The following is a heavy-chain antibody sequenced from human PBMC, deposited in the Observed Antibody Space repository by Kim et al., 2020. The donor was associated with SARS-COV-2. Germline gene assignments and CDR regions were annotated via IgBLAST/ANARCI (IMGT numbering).Heavy chain of an antibody. D-gene: IGHD1-26*01. V-gene: IGHV3-73*01. CDR2: ISRKAHSYAT. Sequence: GGSLRLSCAASGFTFSGSAMHWVRQACGKGREWVGGISRKAHSYATAYAASVKGRFTISRDDSKNTAYLQMNSLKTEDTAVYYCTRGGYSGSYREDDYWGQGTLVTVSS. J-gene: IGHJ4*02. CDR1: GFTFSGSA. CDR3: TRGGYSGSYREDDY.